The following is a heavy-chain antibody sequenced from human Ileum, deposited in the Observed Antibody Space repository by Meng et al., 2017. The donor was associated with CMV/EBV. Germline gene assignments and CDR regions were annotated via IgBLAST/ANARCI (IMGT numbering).Heavy chain of an antibody. J-gene: IGHJ4*02. CDR2: IFNRGTT. V-gene: IGHV4-59*02. Sequence: SETLSLTCSVSGGSVGTNYWSWMRQAPGKGLEWIGYIFNRGTTKNNPSLKSRVTISLDTSKNQFSLKLTSVTAADTAVYFCARMPGASVGFDYWGQGMLVTVSS. CDR3: ARMPGASVGFDY. D-gene: IGHD5/OR15-5a*01. CDR1: GGSVGTNY.